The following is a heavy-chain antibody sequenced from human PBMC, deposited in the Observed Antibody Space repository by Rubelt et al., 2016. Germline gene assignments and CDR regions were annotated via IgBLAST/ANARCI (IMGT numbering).Heavy chain of an antibody. CDR1: GFTFSTYS. CDR3: AGVYDFWSGYSLHDVGDY. D-gene: IGHD3-3*01. V-gene: IGHV3-21*04. Sequence: EVQLVESGGGLVKPGGSLRLSCEASGFTFSTYSMNWVRQAPGKGLEWVSSISSSSNYIYYADSVKGRFTISRDNSKNTLYLQMNSLRAEDTAVYYCAGVYDFWSGYSLHDVGDYWGQGTLVTVSS. J-gene: IGHJ4*02. CDR2: ISSSSNYI.